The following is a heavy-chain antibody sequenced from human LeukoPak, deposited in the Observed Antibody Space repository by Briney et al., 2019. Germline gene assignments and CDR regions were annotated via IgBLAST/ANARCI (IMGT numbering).Heavy chain of an antibody. CDR2: IFISGST. D-gene: IGHD4-11*01. CDR3: AREGTTATSTRYYYYTDV. J-gene: IGHJ6*03. Sequence: SETLSLTCTVSGGSISSSYWSWIRQPAGKGLEWIGRIFISGSTNHNPSLKSRVTISVDKSKNQFSLKLTSVTAADTAVYYCAREGTTATSTRYYYYTDVWGKGTSVTVSS. CDR1: GGSISSSY. V-gene: IGHV4-4*07.